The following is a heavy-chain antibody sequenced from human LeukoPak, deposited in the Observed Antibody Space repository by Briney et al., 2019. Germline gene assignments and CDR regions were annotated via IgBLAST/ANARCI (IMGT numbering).Heavy chain of an antibody. CDR1: GFTFSSYS. CDR2: ISSSSSYI. V-gene: IGHV3-21*01. Sequence: GGSLRLSCAASGFTFSSYSMNWVRQAPGKGLEWVSSISSSSSYIYYADSVKGRFTISRDNAKNSLYLQMNSLRAEVTAVYYCARERVPAALDYWGQGTLVTVSS. CDR3: ARERVPAALDY. D-gene: IGHD2-2*01. J-gene: IGHJ4*02.